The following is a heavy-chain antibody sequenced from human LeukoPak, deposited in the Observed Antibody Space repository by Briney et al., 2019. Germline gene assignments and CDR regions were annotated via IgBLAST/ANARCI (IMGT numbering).Heavy chain of an antibody. V-gene: IGHV4-59*01. CDR3: ARVESGYYDSFDI. CDR2: IYYSGST. CDR1: GGSISSYY. J-gene: IGHJ3*02. D-gene: IGHD3-22*01. Sequence: ASETLSLTCTVSGGSISSYYWSWIRQPPGKGLEWIGYIYYSGSTNYNPSLKSRVTISVDTSKNQFSLKLSSVTAADTAVYYCARVESGYYDSFDIWGQGTMVIVSS.